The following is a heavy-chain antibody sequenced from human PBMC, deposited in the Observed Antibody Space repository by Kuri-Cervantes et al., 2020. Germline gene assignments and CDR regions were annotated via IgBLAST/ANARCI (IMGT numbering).Heavy chain of an antibody. Sequence: GESLKISCAASGFTFSSYWMSWVRQAPGKGLEWVANIKQDGSEKYHVDSVKGRFTISRDNAKNSLYLQMNSLRAEDTAVYYCARGGAGSVWGQGTLVTVSS. CDR1: GFTFSSYW. J-gene: IGHJ4*02. D-gene: IGHD3-10*01. CDR3: ARGGAGSV. CDR2: IKQDGSEK. V-gene: IGHV3-7*01.